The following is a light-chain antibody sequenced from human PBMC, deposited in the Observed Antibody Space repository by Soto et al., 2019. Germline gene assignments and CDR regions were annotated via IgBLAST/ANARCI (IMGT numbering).Light chain of an antibody. CDR3: TSYTGSTTWV. Sequence: QSVLTQPASVSGSPGQSITISCTGTSSDVGGYNYVSWFQQHPGKAPKLVICDVSTRPAGVSNRFSGSKSGNTASLSISGLQAEDEADYYCTSYTGSTTWVFGGGTKVTVL. CDR2: DVS. CDR1: SSDVGGYNY. V-gene: IGLV2-14*01. J-gene: IGLJ3*02.